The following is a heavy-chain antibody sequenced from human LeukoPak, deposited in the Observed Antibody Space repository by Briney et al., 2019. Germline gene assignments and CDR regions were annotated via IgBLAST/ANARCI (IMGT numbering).Heavy chain of an antibody. CDR3: TGGIGTTDFDY. CDR2: IKTKSEGGTT. J-gene: IGHJ4*02. Sequence: PGGSLRLSCAASGFTFSNAWMSWVRQAPGKGLEWAGRIKTKSEGGTTDYAAPVKGRFTMSRDDSKTTVYLQMNSLKIDDTAMYYCTGGIGTTDFDYWGQGTLVTVSS. D-gene: IGHD1-1*01. V-gene: IGHV3-15*01. CDR1: GFTFSNAW.